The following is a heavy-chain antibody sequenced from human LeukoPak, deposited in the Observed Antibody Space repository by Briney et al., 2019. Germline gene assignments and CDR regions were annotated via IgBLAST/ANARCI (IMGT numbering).Heavy chain of an antibody. D-gene: IGHD3-10*01. Sequence: GGSLRLSCVASGFTFSSYGMHWVRQAPGKGLEWVAFIRYDGSNKYYADSVKGRFTISRDNSKNTLYLQMNSLRAEDTAVYYCAKEDVLWFSYYYMDVWGKGTTVTISS. J-gene: IGHJ6*03. V-gene: IGHV3-30*02. CDR2: IRYDGSNK. CDR1: GFTFSSYG. CDR3: AKEDVLWFSYYYMDV.